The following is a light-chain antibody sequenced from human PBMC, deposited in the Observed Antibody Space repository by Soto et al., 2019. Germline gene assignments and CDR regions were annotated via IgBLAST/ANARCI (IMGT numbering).Light chain of an antibody. J-gene: IGKJ1*01. Sequence: EIVLTQSPCTLSLSPGERATLSCRASHSVSSSYLAWYQQKPGQAPRLLIYGASNRATGIPDRFSGSGSGTDFTLTISRLEPEDFAVYYCQQYGSSGTFGQGTKVDIK. CDR2: GAS. CDR1: HSVSSSY. V-gene: IGKV3-20*01. CDR3: QQYGSSGT.